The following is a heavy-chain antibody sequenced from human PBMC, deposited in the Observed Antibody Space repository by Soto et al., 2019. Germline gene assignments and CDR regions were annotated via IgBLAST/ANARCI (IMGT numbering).Heavy chain of an antibody. CDR3: ARGTRILTGYYAHYYYYGMDV. V-gene: IGHV3-30-3*01. Sequence: RQAPGKGLEWVAVISYDGSNKYYADSVKGRFTISRDNSKNTLYLQMNSLRAEDTAVYYCARGTRILTGYYAHYYYYGMDVWGQGTTVTVSS. CDR2: ISYDGSNK. D-gene: IGHD3-9*01. J-gene: IGHJ6*02.